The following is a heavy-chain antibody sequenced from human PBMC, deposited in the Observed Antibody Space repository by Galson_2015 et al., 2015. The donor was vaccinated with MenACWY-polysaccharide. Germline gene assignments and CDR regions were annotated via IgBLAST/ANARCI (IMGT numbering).Heavy chain of an antibody. V-gene: IGHV3-30*02. Sequence: SLRLSCAASGFTSSSYDMHWVRQAPGKGLEWVAFIRYDETNKYYTDSVKGRFTISRDNSRNTLYLQMNSLRAEDTAVYYCAKEIGRIAAAEYYFDYWGQGTLVTVSS. J-gene: IGHJ4*02. CDR2: IRYDETNK. D-gene: IGHD6-25*01. CDR1: GFTSSSYD. CDR3: AKEIGRIAAAEYYFDY.